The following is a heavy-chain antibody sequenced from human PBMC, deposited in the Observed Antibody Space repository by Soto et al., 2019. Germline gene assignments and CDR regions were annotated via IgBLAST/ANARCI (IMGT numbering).Heavy chain of an antibody. CDR1: GYTFTSYG. V-gene: IGHV1-18*01. Sequence: ASVKVSCKASGYTFTSYGISWVRQAPGQGLEWMGWISAYNGNTNYAQKLQGRVSMTTDTSTSTAYMELRSLRSDDTAVYNCARDQSYCTDCVCYSQPAFSYYYYGMDVWCEGRTVTVPS. CDR2: ISAYNGNT. D-gene: IGHD2-8*01. J-gene: IGHJ6*04. CDR3: ARDQSYCTDCVCYSQPAFSYYYYGMDV.